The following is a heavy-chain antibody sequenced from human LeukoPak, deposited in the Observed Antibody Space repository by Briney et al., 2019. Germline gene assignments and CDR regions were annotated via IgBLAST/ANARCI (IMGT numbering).Heavy chain of an antibody. D-gene: IGHD2-15*01. Sequence: ASVKVSCKASGYTFTSYGISWVRQAPGQGPEWIGWISIGDGRTHYGRKFQDRVSMTREMSSNTAFLELSSLRSDDTAVYFCSRSYYSSSWYYFDHWGQGTLVIVSS. CDR3: SRSYYSSSWYYFDH. CDR2: ISIGDGRT. J-gene: IGHJ4*02. V-gene: IGHV1-18*01. CDR1: GYTFTSYG.